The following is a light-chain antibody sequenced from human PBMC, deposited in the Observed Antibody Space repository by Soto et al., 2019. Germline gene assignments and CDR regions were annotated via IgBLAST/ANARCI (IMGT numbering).Light chain of an antibody. CDR3: QQGS. CDR1: QTVSSY. Sequence: EFVLTQSPGTLSLSPGERATLSCRASQTVSSYLAWYQQKPGQAPRLLIYDASNRATGIPARFSGSGSGTDFTLTISRLEPEDFAVYYCQQGSFGGGTKVDIK. V-gene: IGKV3-11*01. CDR2: DAS. J-gene: IGKJ4*01.